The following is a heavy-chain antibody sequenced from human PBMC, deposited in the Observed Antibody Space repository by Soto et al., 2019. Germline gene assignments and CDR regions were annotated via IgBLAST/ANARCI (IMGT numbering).Heavy chain of an antibody. J-gene: IGHJ4*02. CDR1: GYIFTDYY. V-gene: IGHV1-2*06. Sequence: ASVKVSCKASGYIFTDYYMHWVRQAPGQELGWMGRINPNSGGTNYAQKFQGRVTMTRDTSMSTAYMELSSLRSEDTAVYYCAREYYYDSSGYYFDYWGQGTLVTVSS. CDR2: INPNSGGT. D-gene: IGHD3-22*01. CDR3: AREYYYDSSGYYFDY.